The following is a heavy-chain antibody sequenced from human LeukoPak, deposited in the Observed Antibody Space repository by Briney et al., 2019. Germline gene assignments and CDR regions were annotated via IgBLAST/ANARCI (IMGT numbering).Heavy chain of an antibody. J-gene: IGHJ3*01. D-gene: IGHD1-26*01. Sequence: SETLSLTCTVSGASTSAYYWSWVRQPPGKGLEWIGYSYSGGNANYNPSLKSRVTISIDTSENQFSLRLTSVTAADTAIYFCAHSKRGGGYYINAFAVWGQGALVTISS. CDR3: AHSKRGGGYYINAFAV. CDR2: SYSGGNA. V-gene: IGHV4-59*01. CDR1: GASTSAYY.